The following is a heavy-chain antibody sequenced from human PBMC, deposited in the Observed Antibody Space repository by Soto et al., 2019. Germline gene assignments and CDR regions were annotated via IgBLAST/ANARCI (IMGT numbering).Heavy chain of an antibody. D-gene: IGHD6-6*01. CDR1: GGSISSSSYY. V-gene: IGHV4-39*07. CDR3: ARDHSSSSTWFDP. CDR2: IYYSGST. J-gene: IGHJ5*02. Sequence: SETLSLTCTVSGGSISSSSYYWGWIRQPPGKGLEWIGSIYYSGSTYYNPSLKSRVTISVDTSKNQFSLKLSSVTAVDTAVYYCARDHSSSSTWFDPWGQGPMVTVSS.